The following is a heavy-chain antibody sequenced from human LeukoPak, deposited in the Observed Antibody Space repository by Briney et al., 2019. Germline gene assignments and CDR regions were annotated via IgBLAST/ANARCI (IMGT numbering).Heavy chain of an antibody. Sequence: VASVKVSCKASGGTIISYAISWVRQALGQGLEWMGGIIPIFGTANYAQKFQGRVTITTDESTSTAYMELSSLRSEDTALYYCAGESDGYNRGGDCDYWGQGTPVTVSP. CDR1: GGTIISYA. D-gene: IGHD5-24*01. CDR3: AGESDGYNRGGDCDY. J-gene: IGHJ4*02. CDR2: IIPIFGTA. V-gene: IGHV1-69*05.